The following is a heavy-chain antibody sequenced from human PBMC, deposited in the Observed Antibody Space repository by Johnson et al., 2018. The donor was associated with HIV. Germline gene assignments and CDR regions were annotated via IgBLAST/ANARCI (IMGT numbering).Heavy chain of an antibody. V-gene: IGHV3-30*03. J-gene: IGHJ3*02. Sequence: QVQLVESGGGVVQPGRSLRLSCAASGFTFSSYGMHWVRQAPGKGLEWVAVISYDGSNKYYADSLKGRFTISRDNSKNTLFLHMNSLRAEDTAVYYCARDYSVTMLGGAFDIWGQGTMVTVSS. CDR2: ISYDGSNK. CDR1: GFTFSSYG. D-gene: IGHD3-10*02. CDR3: ARDYSVTMLGGAFDI.